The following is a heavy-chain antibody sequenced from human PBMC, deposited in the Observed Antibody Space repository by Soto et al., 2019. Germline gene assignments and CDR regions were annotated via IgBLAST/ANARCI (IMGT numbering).Heavy chain of an antibody. D-gene: IGHD3-3*02. CDR2: ISAYNGDK. Sequence: VKVSCKASGSTFINYGVSWVRQAPGQGLEWMGWISAYNGDKKYAQNVQGRVTLTTDTSTSTAYMELRTLRSEDTAAYYCAGDGPHIPAFCDVCRRQPTGAISS. V-gene: IGHV1-18*01. J-gene: IGHJ6*02. CDR3: AGDGPHIPAFCDV. CDR1: GSTFINYG.